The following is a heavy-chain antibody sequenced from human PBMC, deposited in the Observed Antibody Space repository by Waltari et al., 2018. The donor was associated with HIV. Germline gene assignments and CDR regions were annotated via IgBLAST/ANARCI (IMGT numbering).Heavy chain of an antibody. V-gene: IGHV1-18*01. CDR2: ISVFNANT. J-gene: IGHJ5*02. Sequence: QVQLEQSGTEVKKPGASVKVSCRASGYTFNNYGITWVRQAPGQGLEWMGWISVFNANTNYAHKFQGRVTMTADTDTITVYLELRSLKSDDTAVYFCGRDLFPRLQLRSDWIDPWGQGTLVIVSS. CDR3: GRDLFPRLQLRSDWIDP. CDR1: GYTFNNYG. D-gene: IGHD1-1*01.